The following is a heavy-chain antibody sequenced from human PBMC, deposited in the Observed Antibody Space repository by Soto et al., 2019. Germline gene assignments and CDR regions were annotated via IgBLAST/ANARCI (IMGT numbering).Heavy chain of an antibody. Sequence: SETLSLTCAVYGGSCRGYYWSWIRQPPGKGLEWIGEINHSGRTNYNPSLKSRVTISVDTSKNQFSLKLSSVTAADTAVYYCARGYCSGGSCYAYFQHWGQGTLVTVSS. V-gene: IGHV4-34*01. CDR2: INHSGRT. CDR1: GGSCRGYY. CDR3: ARGYCSGGSCYAYFQH. J-gene: IGHJ1*01. D-gene: IGHD2-15*01.